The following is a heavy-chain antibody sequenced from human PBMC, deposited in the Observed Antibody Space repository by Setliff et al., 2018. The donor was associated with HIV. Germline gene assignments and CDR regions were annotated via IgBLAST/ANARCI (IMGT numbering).Heavy chain of an antibody. CDR3: ARQGRAGTTNFCTYYVDV. CDR2: INPDDSDI. CDR1: GYSFSNYW. V-gene: IGHV5-51*01. D-gene: IGHD1-7*01. J-gene: IGHJ6*03. Sequence: GESLTISCKGSGYSFSNYWIGWVRQMPGKGLEWMGIINPDDSDIRYSPSFQGQVTISADKSISTAYLQWSSLKASDTAMYYCARQGRAGTTNFCTYYVDVWGTGTTVTVSS.